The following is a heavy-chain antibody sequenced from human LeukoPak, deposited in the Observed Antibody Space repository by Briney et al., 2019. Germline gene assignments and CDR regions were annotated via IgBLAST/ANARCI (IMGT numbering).Heavy chain of an antibody. V-gene: IGHV3-23*01. CDR3: TKGGYNYNYGELAY. J-gene: IGHJ4*02. D-gene: IGHD5-18*01. Sequence: PGGSLRLSCAASGFTFSTYAMTWVRQAPGKGLEWVSVISGSGGSTYYADSVKGRFTISRDNSKNTLNLQMNSLRAEDTAVYYCTKGGYNYNYGELAYWGQGTLVTVSS. CDR1: GFTFSTYA. CDR2: ISGSGGST.